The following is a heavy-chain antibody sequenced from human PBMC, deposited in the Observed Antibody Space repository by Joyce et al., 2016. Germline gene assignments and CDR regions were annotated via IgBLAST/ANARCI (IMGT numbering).Heavy chain of an antibody. CDR2: INPYRVDT. V-gene: IGHV1-2*02. D-gene: IGHD4-23*01. CDR1: GFSFSGYY. CDR3: AREYGGTFYFDY. J-gene: IGHJ4*02. Sequence: QVQLVQSGAVVKNPGASVKVSCKASGFSFSGYYIHWVRQAPGQGLEWMGWINPYRVDTMYAQKFQGMVTMTTDTCISTVDLELGRLTSDDTALYYCAREYGGTFYFDYWGQVTLVTVSS.